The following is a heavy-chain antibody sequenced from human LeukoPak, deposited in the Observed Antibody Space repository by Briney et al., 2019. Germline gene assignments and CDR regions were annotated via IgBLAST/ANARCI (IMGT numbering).Heavy chain of an antibody. J-gene: IGHJ4*02. CDR2: IYYSGST. CDR1: GGSISSSSYY. V-gene: IGHV4-39*07. D-gene: IGHD6-19*01. Sequence: SETLSLTCTVSGGSISSSSYYWGWIRQPPGKGLEWIGNIYYSGSTNYNPSLNSRVTISVDTSKNQFSLRLSSVTAADTAIYYCARAVSGRFDYWGQGTLVTVSS. CDR3: ARAVSGRFDY.